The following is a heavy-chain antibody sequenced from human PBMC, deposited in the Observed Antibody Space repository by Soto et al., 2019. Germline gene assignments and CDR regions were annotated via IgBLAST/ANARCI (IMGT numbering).Heavy chain of an antibody. J-gene: IGHJ5*02. V-gene: IGHV4-39*01. CDR3: ARGSRAAAGSWFDP. CDR2: IYYSGST. D-gene: IGHD6-13*01. Sequence: QLQLQESGPGLVKPSETLSLTCTVSRGSISSSFYYWGWIRQPPGKGLAWIGTIYYSGSTHYIPSLKSRLTVSVDTSKNQFSLKLRSVTAADTAVYYCARGSRAAAGSWFDPWGQGTLVTVSS. CDR1: RGSISSSFYY.